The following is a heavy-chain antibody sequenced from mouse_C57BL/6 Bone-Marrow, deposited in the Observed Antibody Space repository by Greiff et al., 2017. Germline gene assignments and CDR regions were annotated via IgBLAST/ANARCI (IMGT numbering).Heavy chain of an antibody. D-gene: IGHD3-2*02. CDR3: TRRGQLRLYYYAMDY. J-gene: IGHJ4*01. CDR2: ISSGGDYI. V-gene: IGHV5-9-1*02. CDR1: GFTFSSYA. Sequence: EVQLVESGEGLVKPGGSLKLSCAASGFTFSSYAMSWVRQTPEKRLEWVAYISSGGDYIYYADTVKGRFTISRDNARKTLYLQMRSLKSEDTAMYYCTRRGQLRLYYYAMDYWGQGTSVTVSS.